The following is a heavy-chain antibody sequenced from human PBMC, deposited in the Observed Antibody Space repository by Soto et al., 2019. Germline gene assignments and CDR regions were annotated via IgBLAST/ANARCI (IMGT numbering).Heavy chain of an antibody. Sequence: QVQLQESGPGLVKPSQTLSLTCTVSGGSISSGGYYWSWIRQHPGKGLEWIGYIYYSGSTYYNPSLKSRVTISVDTSKNLFSLKLSSVTAADTAVYYCARRNPEPTYYYGSGSYYVYFDYWGQGTLVTVSS. J-gene: IGHJ4*02. V-gene: IGHV4-31*03. CDR1: GGSISSGGYY. CDR2: IYYSGST. CDR3: ARRNPEPTYYYGSGSYYVYFDY. D-gene: IGHD3-10*01.